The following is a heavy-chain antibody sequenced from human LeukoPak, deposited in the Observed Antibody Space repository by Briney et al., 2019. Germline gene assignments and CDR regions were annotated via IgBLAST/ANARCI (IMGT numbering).Heavy chain of an antibody. CDR3: ARGYAEYFQD. D-gene: IGHD5-18*01. CDR1: GYTFTRYF. Sequence: ASVKGSCKASGYTFTRYFMHWVRQAPGEGLEWMGWINPDSGGTNYAQKFQGRVTMARDTSISTAYMELTSLRSDDTAIYYCARGYAEYFQDWGQGTLVTVSS. V-gene: IGHV1-2*02. CDR2: INPDSGGT. J-gene: IGHJ1*01.